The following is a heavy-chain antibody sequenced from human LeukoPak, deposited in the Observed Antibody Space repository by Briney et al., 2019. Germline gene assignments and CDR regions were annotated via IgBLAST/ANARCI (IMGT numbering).Heavy chain of an antibody. CDR3: SKIIAVAGTGQDNLFDI. Sequence: GGSLRLSCAASGFTVSRSFMSGVRQAPGKGREWVAMLYGDGGTTYYADSVKGRVTISRDSFKNTLFLQRNRLRAQDTRVFYCSKIIAVAGTGQDNLFDIWGQGTMVTVSS. V-gene: IGHV3-53*01. D-gene: IGHD6-13*01. CDR2: LYGDGGTT. J-gene: IGHJ3*02. CDR1: GFTVSRSF.